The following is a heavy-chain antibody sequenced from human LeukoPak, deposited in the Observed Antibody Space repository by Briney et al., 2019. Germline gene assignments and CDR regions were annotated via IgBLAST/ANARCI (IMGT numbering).Heavy chain of an antibody. CDR3: ARPLGGEVVPAAGGAFDI. CDR1: GFTFSSYS. D-gene: IGHD2-2*01. CDR2: ISSSSSYI. J-gene: IGHJ3*02. Sequence: NPGGSLRLSCVASGFTFSSYSMNWVRQAPGKGLEWVSSISSSSSYIYYADSVKGRFTISRDNAKNSLYLQMNSLRAEDTAVYYCARPLGGEVVPAAGGAFDIWGQGTLVTVSS. V-gene: IGHV3-21*01.